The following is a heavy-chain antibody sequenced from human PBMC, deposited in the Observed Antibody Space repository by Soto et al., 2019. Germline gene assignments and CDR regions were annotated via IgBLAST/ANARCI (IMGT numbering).Heavy chain of an antibody. Sequence: QVKLVQSGAEVKKPGASVMVSCQASGYSFNNYLISWVRQAPGQGPEWVGWISADNGNTNYGQKFLGRVTMTTDTSTSTPYMALRSLRSADTAVYYSARVYYDSSGFYHEDHWGQGTLVTLSS. J-gene: IGHJ1*01. CDR2: ISADNGNT. CDR1: GYSFNNYL. CDR3: ARVYYDSSGFYHEDH. D-gene: IGHD3-22*01. V-gene: IGHV1-18*01.